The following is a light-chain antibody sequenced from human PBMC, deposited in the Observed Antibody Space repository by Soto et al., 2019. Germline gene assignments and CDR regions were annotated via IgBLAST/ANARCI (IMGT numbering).Light chain of an antibody. CDR3: QQYYSTPS. V-gene: IGKV3-20*01. Sequence: EIELTQSPGTLSLSPGERATLSCRASQSVSSSYLAWYQQKPGQAPRLLIYDASSRATGIPDRFSGSGSGTEFSLTISSLQPEDVAVYYCQQYYSTPSFGGGTKVDIK. J-gene: IGKJ4*01. CDR2: DAS. CDR1: QSVSSSY.